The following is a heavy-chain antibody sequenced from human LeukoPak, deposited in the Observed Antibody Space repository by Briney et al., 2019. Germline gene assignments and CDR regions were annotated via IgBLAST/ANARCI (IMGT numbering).Heavy chain of an antibody. CDR3: AKEAKEAYYDSSGSPFDY. J-gene: IGHJ4*02. V-gene: IGHV3-23*01. CDR1: GFTFSSYA. Sequence: GGSLRLSCAASGFTFSSYAMSWVRQAPGKGLEWVSAISGSGGSTYYADSVKGRFTISRDNSKNTLYLQMNSLRAEDTAVYYCAKEAKEAYYDSSGSPFDYWGQGTLVTVSS. D-gene: IGHD3-22*01. CDR2: ISGSGGST.